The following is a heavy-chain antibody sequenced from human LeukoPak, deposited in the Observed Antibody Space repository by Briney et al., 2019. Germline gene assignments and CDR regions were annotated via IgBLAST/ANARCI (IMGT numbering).Heavy chain of an antibody. V-gene: IGHV4-4*07. Sequence: SETLSLTCTVSGGSISSYYWSWIRQPPGKGLEWIGRIYISGTTNYNSSLTSRITMSLDTSKNQLSLKLSSVTAADTAVYYCARDEAGSGYIDYWGQGTLVTVSS. CDR3: ARDEAGSGYIDY. CDR1: GGSISSYY. J-gene: IGHJ4*01. CDR2: IYISGTT. D-gene: IGHD3-22*01.